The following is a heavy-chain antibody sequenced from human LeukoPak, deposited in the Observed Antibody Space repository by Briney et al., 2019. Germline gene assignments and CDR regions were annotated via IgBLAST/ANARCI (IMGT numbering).Heavy chain of an antibody. V-gene: IGHV4-59*01. Sequence: ASETLSLTCTVSGGSISSYYWSWIRQPPGKGLEWIGYIYYSGSTNYNPSLKSRVTISGDTSKNQFSLKLSSVTAAATAAYYCAREPKGGYCSGGSCTGPLHGMDVAGQGTTVTVSS. CDR3: AREPKGGYCSGGSCTGPLHGMDV. D-gene: IGHD2-15*01. CDR1: GGSISSYY. J-gene: IGHJ6*02. CDR2: IYYSGST.